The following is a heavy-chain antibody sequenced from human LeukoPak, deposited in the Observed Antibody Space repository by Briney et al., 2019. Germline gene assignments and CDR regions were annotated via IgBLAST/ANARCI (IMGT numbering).Heavy chain of an antibody. D-gene: IGHD6-13*01. J-gene: IGHJ4*02. CDR1: GGSINSGDYY. CDR3: ARGGPGRRRWYAGGYFPE. V-gene: IGHV4-30-4*01. Sequence: PSQTLSLTCSVSGGSINSGDYYWSWIRQSPGKGLEWIGYYYYSGSSYYNPSLNNRITISADTYKNQFPLKVTSVPAEDRAVDYCARGGPGRRRWYAGGYFPEGGKGTLGPVS. CDR2: YYYSGSS.